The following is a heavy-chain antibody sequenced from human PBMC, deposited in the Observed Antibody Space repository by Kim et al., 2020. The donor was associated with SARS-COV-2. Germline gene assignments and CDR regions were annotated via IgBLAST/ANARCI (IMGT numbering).Heavy chain of an antibody. V-gene: IGHV3-11*01. Sequence: DSVKGRFTTSRDNAKNSLYLQMNSLRAEDTAVYYCATDTAMVYYYYYGMDVWGQGTTVTVSS. D-gene: IGHD5-18*01. CDR3: ATDTAMVYYYYYGMDV. J-gene: IGHJ6*02.